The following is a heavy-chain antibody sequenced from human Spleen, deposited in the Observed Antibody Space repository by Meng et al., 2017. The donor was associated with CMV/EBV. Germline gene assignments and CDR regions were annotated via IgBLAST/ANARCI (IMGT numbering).Heavy chain of an antibody. CDR2: ISVYNGNT. D-gene: IGHD3-16*02. Sequence: ASVKVSCKASGYTFTSYGISWVRQAPGQGLEWMGWISVYNGNTNYAQNVQGRVTMTTDTSTSTAYMELSSLRSEDTAVYYCARDRTALGITFGGVIVSSPYDYWGQGTLVTVSS. J-gene: IGHJ4*02. CDR3: ARDRTALGITFGGVIVSSPYDY. CDR1: GYTFTSYG. V-gene: IGHV1-18*01.